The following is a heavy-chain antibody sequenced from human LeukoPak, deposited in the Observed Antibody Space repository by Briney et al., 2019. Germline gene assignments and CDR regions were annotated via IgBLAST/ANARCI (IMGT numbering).Heavy chain of an antibody. D-gene: IGHD6-13*01. CDR2: ISNSGST. Sequence: SETLSLTCTVSGGSISSYYWSLLRQPAGKVQEWIGYISNSGSTNYNPCLKSRVTMSVDTSKNQFSLKLSSVTAADTAVYYCARDSHSQGYDSSTLFDYWGQGTLVTVSS. CDR1: GGSISSYY. CDR3: ARDSHSQGYDSSTLFDY. J-gene: IGHJ4*02. V-gene: IGHV4-59*12.